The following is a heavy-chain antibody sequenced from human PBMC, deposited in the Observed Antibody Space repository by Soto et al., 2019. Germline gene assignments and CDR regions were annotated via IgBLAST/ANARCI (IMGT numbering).Heavy chain of an antibody. CDR1: GFTFSSYA. CDR3: ARYYSSSWYNWFDP. Sequence: GGSLRLSCAASGFTFSSYAMSWVRQAPGKGLEWVSAISGSGGSTYYADSVKGRFTISRDNSKNTLYLQMNSLRAEDTAVYYCARYYSSSWYNWFDPWGQGTLVTVSS. D-gene: IGHD6-13*01. V-gene: IGHV3-23*01. CDR2: ISGSGGST. J-gene: IGHJ5*02.